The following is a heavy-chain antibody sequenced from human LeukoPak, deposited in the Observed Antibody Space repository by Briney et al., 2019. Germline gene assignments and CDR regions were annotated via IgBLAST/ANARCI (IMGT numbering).Heavy chain of an antibody. V-gene: IGHV3-74*01. Sequence: GGCLRLACAAPGFTFTNHWMHWVRQAPGKGLVWDSRIRPDGRETNHADSVKGRFTISRDNAKNTLYLQINSLGAEDTAVYYCGRDAVLESGSVDYWGQGVLVTVSS. J-gene: IGHJ4*02. CDR1: GFTFTNHW. CDR2: IRPDGRET. CDR3: GRDAVLESGSVDY. D-gene: IGHD3-10*01.